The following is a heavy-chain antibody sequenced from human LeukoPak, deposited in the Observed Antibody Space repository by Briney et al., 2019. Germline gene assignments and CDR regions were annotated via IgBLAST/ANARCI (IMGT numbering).Heavy chain of an antibody. D-gene: IGHD4-11*01. V-gene: IGHV3-43*02. CDR2: ISGDGGNT. J-gene: IGHJ4*02. Sequence: GGSLRLSCAASGFTFNDYAMHWVRQAPGKGLEWVSLISGDGGNTYYADSVKGRFTISRDNSKNSLYLQMNSLRTEDTALYYRCKDTVGPYSDYVAAYWGQGTLVTVSS. CDR3: CKDTVGPYSDYVAAY. CDR1: GFTFNDYA.